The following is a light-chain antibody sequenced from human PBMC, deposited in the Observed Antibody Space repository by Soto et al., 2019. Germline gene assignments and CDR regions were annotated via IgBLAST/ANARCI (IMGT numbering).Light chain of an antibody. CDR3: SSYTRSNTLV. CDR1: SSDIGSYNY. J-gene: IGLJ1*01. V-gene: IGLV2-14*01. Sequence: QSVLTQPASSPGQSITISCTGTSSDIGSYNYVSWYQQHPGRAPKLMIYEVSYRPSGVSNRFSGSKSGNTASLTISGLQTEDEAHYYCSSYTRSNTLVFGTGTKLTVL. CDR2: EVS.